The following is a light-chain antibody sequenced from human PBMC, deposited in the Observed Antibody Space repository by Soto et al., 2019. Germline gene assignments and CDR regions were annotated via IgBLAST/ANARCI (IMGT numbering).Light chain of an antibody. Sequence: SLSPATLSVSPGARANLSCRPSQSVSGRLAWYHQKRGQVPSLVIHAASTRATGIPATFSGGGSGTEFTLTTISRLDDEFFVEYYRQHDGSSRTFGQGTKVDIK. J-gene: IGKJ1*01. CDR1: QSVSGR. V-gene: IGKV3-20*01. CDR3: QHDGSSRT. CDR2: AAS.